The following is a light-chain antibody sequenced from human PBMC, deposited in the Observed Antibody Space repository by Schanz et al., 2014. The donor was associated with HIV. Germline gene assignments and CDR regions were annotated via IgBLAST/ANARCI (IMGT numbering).Light chain of an antibody. Sequence: QSVLTQPPSVSGAPGQRITISCTGSTSNIGAGYDVHWFQQLPGTAPKLLIYGNKYRPSGVPDRFSGSKSGTSASLAITGLQAEDEAYYYCAAWDDSLNGYVFGTGTKLTVL. CDR1: TSNIGAGYD. J-gene: IGLJ1*01. CDR2: GNK. CDR3: AAWDDSLNGYV. V-gene: IGLV1-40*01.